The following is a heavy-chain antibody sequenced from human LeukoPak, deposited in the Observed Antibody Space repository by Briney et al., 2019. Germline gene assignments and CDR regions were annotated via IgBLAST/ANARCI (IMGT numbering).Heavy chain of an antibody. V-gene: IGHV4-59*01. Sequence: SETLSLTCTVSGGSISSYYWSWIRQPPGKGLEWIGYIYYSGSTNYNPSLKSRVTISVDTSKNQFSLKLSSVTAADTAVYYCARGTIVVVPAALYYYYYYMDVWGKGTTVTISS. CDR1: GGSISSYY. D-gene: IGHD2-2*01. CDR3: ARGTIVVVPAALYYYYYYMDV. CDR2: IYYSGST. J-gene: IGHJ6*03.